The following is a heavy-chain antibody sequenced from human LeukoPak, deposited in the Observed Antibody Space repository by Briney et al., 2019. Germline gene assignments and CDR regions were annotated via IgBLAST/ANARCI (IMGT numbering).Heavy chain of an antibody. D-gene: IGHD1-26*01. V-gene: IGHV3-72*01. J-gene: IGHJ4*02. Sequence: PGGSLRLPCAASGFTLSDHYMDWVRQAPGQGLEWVGRSRNKANSYTTEYAASVNGRFTISRDDSKSSLYLQMNSLKIEDTAVYYCVRVSGTYNFDYWGQGTLVTVSS. CDR2: SRNKANSYTT. CDR3: VRVSGTYNFDY. CDR1: GFTLSDHY.